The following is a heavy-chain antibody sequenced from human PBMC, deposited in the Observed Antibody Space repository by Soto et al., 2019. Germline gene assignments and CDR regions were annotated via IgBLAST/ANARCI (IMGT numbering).Heavy chain of an antibody. CDR1: GGSISSSGSY. D-gene: IGHD5-18*01. CDR3: ARQYNF. V-gene: IGHV4-39*01. J-gene: IGHJ4*02. CDR2: IDYAGNT. Sequence: QLQLQESGPGLVKPSETLSLTCSVSGGSISSSGSYWGWIRQPPGKGLEWIGSIDYAGNTYYNPXLXSLXTISADTSKNQLSLQLTSLTAADTAVFFCARQYNFWGQGTLVTVSS.